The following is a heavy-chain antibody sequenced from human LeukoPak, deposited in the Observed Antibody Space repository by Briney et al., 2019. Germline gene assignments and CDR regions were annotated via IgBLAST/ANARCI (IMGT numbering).Heavy chain of an antibody. Sequence: SETLSLTCTVSGGSISSGSYYWSWIRQPAGKGLEWIGRIYSSGSTNYNPSLKGRVTISVDTSKNQFSLKLSSVTAADTAVYYCVRDHYYNSSGYTFGYWGQGTLVTVSS. CDR1: GGSISSGSYY. D-gene: IGHD3-22*01. V-gene: IGHV4-61*10. CDR3: VRDHYYNSSGYTFGY. J-gene: IGHJ4*02. CDR2: IYSSGST.